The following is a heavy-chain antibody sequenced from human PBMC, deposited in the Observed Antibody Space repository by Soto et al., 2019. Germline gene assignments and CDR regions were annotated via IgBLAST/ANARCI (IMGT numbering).Heavy chain of an antibody. D-gene: IGHD2-2*01. V-gene: IGHV4-59*01. CDR3: ARVSKYCSSTSCQGYYYYGMDV. J-gene: IGHJ6*02. Sequence: SQTLSLTCTVSGGSISSYYWSWIRQPPGKVLEWIGYIYYRGSTNYNTSLKSRVTISVDTSKNQFSLKLSSVTAADTAVYYCARVSKYCSSTSCQGYYYYGMDVWGQGTTVTVSS. CDR2: IYYRGST. CDR1: GGSISSYY.